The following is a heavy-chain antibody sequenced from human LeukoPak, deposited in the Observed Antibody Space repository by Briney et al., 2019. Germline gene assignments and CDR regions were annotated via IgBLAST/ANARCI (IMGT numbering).Heavy chain of an antibody. Sequence: GGSLRLSCAASGXTFSSYWVHWVRQAPGKGLVWVSRIKSDGSTTTYADSVKGRFTISRDNAKNTLYQQMNSLRAEDTAVYYCARVVDTHFDYWGQGTLVTVSS. J-gene: IGHJ4*02. CDR1: GXTFSSYW. CDR2: IKSDGSTT. D-gene: IGHD5-18*01. V-gene: IGHV3-74*01. CDR3: ARVVDTHFDY.